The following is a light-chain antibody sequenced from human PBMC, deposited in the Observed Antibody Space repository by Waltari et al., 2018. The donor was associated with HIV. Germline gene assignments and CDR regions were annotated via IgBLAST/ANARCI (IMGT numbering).Light chain of an antibody. J-gene: IGKJ3*01. CDR2: DTS. CDR1: QDISSH. V-gene: IGKV3-11*01. Sequence: DIVLTQSPATLSLSPGERATLSCRASQDISSHLAWFQQKPGQAPRLLIYDTSNRATGIPSRFSGSGSGTDFTLTISSLEPEDFAVYHCQQRSAWPLTFGPGTKVDIK. CDR3: QQRSAWPLT.